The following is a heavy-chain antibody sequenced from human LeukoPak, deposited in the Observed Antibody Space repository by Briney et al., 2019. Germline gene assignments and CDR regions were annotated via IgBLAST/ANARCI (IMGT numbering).Heavy chain of an antibody. D-gene: IGHD3-10*01. Sequence: SETLSLTCTVSGGSISNYSWSWIRQPPGKGLEWIGYIYYSGNTNYNPSLKGRATISIDTSKNQFSLKLRSVTAADTAVYHCARPYGSGSFWFDAWGQGTLVTVSS. CDR3: ARPYGSGSFWFDA. V-gene: IGHV4-59*08. CDR2: IYYSGNT. J-gene: IGHJ5*02. CDR1: GGSISNYS.